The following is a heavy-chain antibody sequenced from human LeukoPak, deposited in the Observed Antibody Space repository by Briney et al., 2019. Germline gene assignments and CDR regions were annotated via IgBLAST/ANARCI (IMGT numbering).Heavy chain of an antibody. D-gene: IGHD2-15*01. CDR1: GGSISSDSYY. V-gene: IGHV4-61*02. CDR3: ARHQYCSGGSCFRNPDAFDI. CDR2: IYTSRST. Sequence: PSETLSLTCSVSGGSISSDSYYWTWIRQPAGKGLQWIGRIYTSRSTNYNPSLKSRVTISLDTSKNQFSLRLRSVTAADTAVYYCARHQYCSGGSCFRNPDAFDIWGRGTMVTVSS. J-gene: IGHJ3*02.